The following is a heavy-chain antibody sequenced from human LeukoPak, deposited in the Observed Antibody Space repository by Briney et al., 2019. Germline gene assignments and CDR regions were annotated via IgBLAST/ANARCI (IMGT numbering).Heavy chain of an antibody. CDR2: ISYDGSNK. CDR1: GFTFSSYG. J-gene: IGHJ3*02. Sequence: GGSLRLSCAASGFTFSSYGMHWVRQAPGKGLGWVAVISYDGSNKYYADSVKGRFTISRDNSKNTLYLQMNSLRAEDTAVYYCAKVTMEMATIGIGAFDIWGQGTMVTVSS. CDR3: AKVTMEMATIGIGAFDI. V-gene: IGHV3-30*18. D-gene: IGHD5-24*01.